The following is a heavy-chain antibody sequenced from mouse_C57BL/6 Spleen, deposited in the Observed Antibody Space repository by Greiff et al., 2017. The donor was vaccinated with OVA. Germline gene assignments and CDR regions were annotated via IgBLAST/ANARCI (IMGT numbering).Heavy chain of an antibody. CDR3: ARLLRSPYWYFDV. Sequence: VQLQQPGAELVKPGASVKLSCKASGYTFTSYWMQWVKQRPGQGLEWIGEIDPSDSSPNYNQKFKGKATLTVETSSSTAYMQLSSLTSEDSAVYYCARLLRSPYWYFDVWGTGTTVTVSS. V-gene: IGHV1-50*01. CDR1: GYTFTSYW. CDR2: IDPSDSSP. D-gene: IGHD1-1*01. J-gene: IGHJ1*03.